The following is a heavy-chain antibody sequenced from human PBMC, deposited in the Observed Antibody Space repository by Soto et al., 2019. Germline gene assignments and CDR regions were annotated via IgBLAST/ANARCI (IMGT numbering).Heavy chain of an antibody. Sequence: SVKVSCKASGGTFSSYAISWVRQAPGQGLEWMGGIIPIFGTANYAQKFQGRVTITADESTSTAYMELSSLRSEDTAVYYCARDGDNWNDEDAFDIWGQGXMVTVSS. CDR1: GGTFSSYA. D-gene: IGHD1-1*01. CDR3: ARDGDNWNDEDAFDI. V-gene: IGHV1-69*13. J-gene: IGHJ3*02. CDR2: IIPIFGTA.